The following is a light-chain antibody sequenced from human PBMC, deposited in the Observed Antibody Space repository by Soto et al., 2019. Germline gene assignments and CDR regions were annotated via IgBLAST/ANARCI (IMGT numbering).Light chain of an antibody. CDR1: QSVSSD. Sequence: EIVMTQSPATLSVSPGERATLSCRASQSVSSDLAWYHQKPGQAPRLLIYSASTRATGIPARFSGSGSGTEFTLTINSLQSEDFAVYYCQQYNNWPRTFGQWTKVEIK. J-gene: IGKJ1*01. CDR3: QQYNNWPRT. CDR2: SAS. V-gene: IGKV3-15*01.